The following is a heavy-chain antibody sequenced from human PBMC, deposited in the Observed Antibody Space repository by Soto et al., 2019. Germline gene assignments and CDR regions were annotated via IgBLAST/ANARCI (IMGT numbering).Heavy chain of an antibody. CDR1: GGTYSSYA. V-gene: IGHV1-69*06. J-gene: IGHJ6*02. CDR3: AISESDNWNAAHYYYGMDV. Sequence: SVKVSCKASGGTYSSYAIRWVRQAPGQGLEWMGGIIHIFGTANYAQKFRGRVTITANKSTSTAYMELSSLSSEDTAVYYCAISESDNWNAAHYYYGMDVWGQGTTVTVSS. CDR2: IIHIFGTA. D-gene: IGHD1-20*01.